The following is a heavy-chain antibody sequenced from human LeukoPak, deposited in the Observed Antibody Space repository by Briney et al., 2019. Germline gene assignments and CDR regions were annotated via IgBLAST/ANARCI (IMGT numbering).Heavy chain of an antibody. CDR2: ISSSRSTM. D-gene: IGHD2-2*01. CDR1: GFTFTTYS. Sequence: GGSLTLSCAASGFTFTTYSMNWVRQAPGKGLEWVSYISSSRSTMYNADSVKGRFTISRDNAKNSLYLQMNSLRAEDTAVYYCARGSVGYCSSTSCRRHYYYYYMDVWGKGTTVTVSS. CDR3: ARGSVGYCSSTSCRRHYYYYYMDV. V-gene: IGHV3-48*01. J-gene: IGHJ6*03.